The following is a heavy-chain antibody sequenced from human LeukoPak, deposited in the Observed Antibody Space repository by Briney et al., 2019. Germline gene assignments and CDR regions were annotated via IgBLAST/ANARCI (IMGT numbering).Heavy chain of an antibody. CDR2: INPNSGGT. CDR1: GYTFTGYY. V-gene: IGHV1-2*02. J-gene: IGHJ4*02. Sequence: GASVKVSCKASGYTFTGYYMHWVRQAPGQGLEWMGWINPNSGGTNYAQTFQGRVTMTRDTSISTAYMELSRLRSDDTAVYYCARDRASAVAGTAGVYWGQGTLVTVSS. D-gene: IGHD6-19*01. CDR3: ARDRASAVAGTAGVY.